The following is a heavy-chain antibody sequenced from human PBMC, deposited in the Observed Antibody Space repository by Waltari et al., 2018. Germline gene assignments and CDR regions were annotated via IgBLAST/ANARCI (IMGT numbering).Heavy chain of an antibody. Sequence: QVQLQESGPGLVKPSETLSLTCTPSGRPISSYYCTWIRQPAGKGLEWIRRIYTSGSTNYNPSLKSRVTMSVDTSKNQFSLKLSSVTAADTAVYYCAQGFWGSGFDPWGQGTLVTVSS. CDR2: IYTSGST. CDR3: AQGFWGSGFDP. CDR1: GRPISSYY. J-gene: IGHJ5*02. V-gene: IGHV4-4*07. D-gene: IGHD3-16*01.